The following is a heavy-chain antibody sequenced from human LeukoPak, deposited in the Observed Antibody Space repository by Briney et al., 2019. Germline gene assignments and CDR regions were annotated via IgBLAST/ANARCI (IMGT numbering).Heavy chain of an antibody. CDR2: IYYSGCT. CDR1: GGSISSGDYY. Sequence: NPSETLSLTCTVSGGSISSGDYYWSWIRQPPGKGLEWIGYIYYSGCTYYNPSLKSRVTISVDTSKNQFSLKLSSVTAADTAVYYCARLDFWSGYHYFDYWGQGTLVTVSS. CDR3: ARLDFWSGYHYFDY. D-gene: IGHD3-3*01. J-gene: IGHJ4*02. V-gene: IGHV4-30-4*08.